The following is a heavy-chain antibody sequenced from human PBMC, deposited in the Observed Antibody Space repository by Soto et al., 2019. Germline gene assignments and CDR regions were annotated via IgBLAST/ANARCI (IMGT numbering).Heavy chain of an antibody. V-gene: IGHV4-59*02. CDR2: IYNSGSS. D-gene: IGHD4-17*01. CDR3: ARGMTTVTTFDY. Sequence: SETLSLTCSVSGDSVSSYYWTWIRQPPGKGLESIGYIYNSGSSNYNPSLKSRVTISADRSKNQFSLKLSSVTAADTAVYYCARGMTTVTTFDYWGQGTLVTVS. J-gene: IGHJ4*02. CDR1: GDSVSSYY.